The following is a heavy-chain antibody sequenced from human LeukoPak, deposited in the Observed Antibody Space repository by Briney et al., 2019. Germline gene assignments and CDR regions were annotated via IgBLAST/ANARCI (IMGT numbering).Heavy chain of an antibody. CDR1: GFTFSSYW. CDR3: AMCSGGSCYYPTLDY. V-gene: IGHV3-7*03. D-gene: IGHD2-15*01. J-gene: IGHJ4*02. Sequence: GGSLRLSCAASGFTFSSYWMSWVRQAPGKGLEWVANIKQDGSEKYYVDSVKGRFTISRDNAKNSLYLQMNSLRAEDTAVYYCAMCSGGSCYYPTLDYWGQGTLVTVSS. CDR2: IKQDGSEK.